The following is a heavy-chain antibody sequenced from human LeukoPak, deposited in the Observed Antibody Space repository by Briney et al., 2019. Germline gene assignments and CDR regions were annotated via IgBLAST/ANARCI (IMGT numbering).Heavy chain of an antibody. D-gene: IGHD3-10*01. J-gene: IGHJ4*02. CDR1: GFTLSLYG. V-gene: IGHV3-48*01. Sequence: GGSLRLSCAVSGFTLSLYGMNWVRQAPGKGLEWISHISASSSGIFYADSVEGRFITSRDNTRSSLYLQMNSLRAEDTAVYYCGRDPSSVSLPFGSWGQGTLVTVSS. CDR2: ISASSSGI. CDR3: GRDPSSVSLPFGS.